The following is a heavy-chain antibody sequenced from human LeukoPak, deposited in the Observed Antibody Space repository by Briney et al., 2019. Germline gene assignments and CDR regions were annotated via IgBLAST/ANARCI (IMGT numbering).Heavy chain of an antibody. J-gene: IGHJ4*02. CDR2: ISSSSSYI. Sequence: GGSLRLSCAASGFTFSSYSMNWVRQAPGKGLEWVSSISSSSSYIYYADSVKGRFTISRDNSKNTLYLQMNSLRAEDTAVYYCVKDHLDGYNDFDYWGQGTLVTVSS. D-gene: IGHD5-24*01. CDR3: VKDHLDGYNDFDY. CDR1: GFTFSSYS. V-gene: IGHV3-21*01.